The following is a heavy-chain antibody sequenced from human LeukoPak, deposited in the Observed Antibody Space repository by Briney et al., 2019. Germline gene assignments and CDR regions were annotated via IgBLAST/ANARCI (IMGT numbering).Heavy chain of an antibody. CDR2: VNPHSGGT. V-gene: IGHV1-2*02. D-gene: IGHD3-22*01. Sequence: ASVKVSCKTSGYTFTDYYIHWVGQAPGHGLEWMGWVNPHSGGTNYAQRFQGRVTMTRDTSISTAYMELSRLRSDDTAVYYCARGFTGTYYYDSSVPPPGYWGQGTLVTVSS. CDR3: ARGFTGTYYYDSSVPPPGY. CDR1: GYTFTDYY. J-gene: IGHJ4*02.